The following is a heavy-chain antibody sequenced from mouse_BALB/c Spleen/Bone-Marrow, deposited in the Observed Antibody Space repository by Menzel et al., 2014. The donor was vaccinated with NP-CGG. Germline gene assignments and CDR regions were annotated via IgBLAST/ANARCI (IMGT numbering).Heavy chain of an antibody. CDR2: IWSGGST. Sequence: VKLMESGPGLVQPSQSLSITCTVSGFSLTSYGVHRVRQSPGKGLEWLGVIWSGGSTDYNAAFISRLSISKDNSKSQVFFKMNSLQANDTAIYYCASTTALYYYAMDYWGQGTSVTVSS. CDR1: GFSLTSYG. J-gene: IGHJ4*01. V-gene: IGHV2-2*02. D-gene: IGHD1-2*01. CDR3: ASTTALYYYAMDY.